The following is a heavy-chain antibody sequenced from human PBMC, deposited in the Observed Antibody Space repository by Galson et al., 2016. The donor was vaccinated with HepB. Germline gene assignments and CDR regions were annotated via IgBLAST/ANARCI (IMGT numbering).Heavy chain of an antibody. CDR1: GYTFNTYY. CDR3: ARGRGNPGSHHNWFDS. Sequence: SVKVSCKASGYTFNTYYMHWVRQAPGQGREWMGVINPSGGGTTYAQKFQGRVSMTSDTSTSTVHMELRSLRSEDTAVYYCARGRGNPGSHHNWFDSWGQGTLVTVSS. V-gene: IGHV1-46*02. CDR2: INPSGGGT. J-gene: IGHJ5*01. D-gene: IGHD3-10*01.